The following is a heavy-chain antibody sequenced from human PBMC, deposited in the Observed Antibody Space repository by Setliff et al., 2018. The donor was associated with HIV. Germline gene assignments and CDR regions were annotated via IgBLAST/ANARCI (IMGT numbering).Heavy chain of an antibody. CDR3: ARDVLKSNYLGYYYYLDV. Sequence: SETLSLTCTVSGGSISSHFWTWIRQPAGKGLEWIGRLHASGNTNYNPSLKSRVTMSIDTSKNQLSLRLTSVTAADTAVYYCARDVLKSNYLGYYYYLDVWGKGTTVTVSS. CDR1: GGSISSHF. CDR2: LHASGNT. V-gene: IGHV4-4*07. D-gene: IGHD3-9*01. J-gene: IGHJ6*03.